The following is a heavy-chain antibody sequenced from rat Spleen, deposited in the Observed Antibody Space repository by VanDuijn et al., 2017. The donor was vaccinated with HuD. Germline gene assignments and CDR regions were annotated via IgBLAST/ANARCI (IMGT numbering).Heavy chain of an antibody. Sequence: QVQLKESGPGLVQPSQTLSLTCTVSGFSLTTYGVSWVRQPPGKGLEWMGGIWGDGNTNYNSAFKSRLSISRDTSKSQVFLKMNSLQTEDTAIYFCSRESLYYGDNSYYFDYWGQGVMVTVSS. CDR1: GFSLTTYG. CDR2: IWGDGNT. D-gene: IGHD1-9*01. CDR3: SRESLYYGDNSYYFDY. V-gene: IGHV2-13*01. J-gene: IGHJ2*01.